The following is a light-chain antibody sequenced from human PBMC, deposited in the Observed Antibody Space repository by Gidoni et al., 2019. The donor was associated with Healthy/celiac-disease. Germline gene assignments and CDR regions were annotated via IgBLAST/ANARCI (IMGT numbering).Light chain of an antibody. CDR2: AAS. V-gene: IGKV1-39*01. Sequence: DIQMTQSPSSLSASVGDRVTITCRASQSISSYLNWYQQKPGKAPKLLIYAASSLQSGVPSRFSGSESGTDFTLTISSLQPGDFTTYYCQQSYSTPCSFGQGTKLEIK. J-gene: IGKJ2*04. CDR1: QSISSY. CDR3: QQSYSTPCS.